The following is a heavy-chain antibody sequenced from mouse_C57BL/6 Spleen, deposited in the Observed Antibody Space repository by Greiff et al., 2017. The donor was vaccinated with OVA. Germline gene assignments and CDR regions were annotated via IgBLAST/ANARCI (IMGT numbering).Heavy chain of an antibody. CDR2: ISGGGGNT. Sequence: EVQRVESGGGLVKPGGSLKLSCAASGFTFSSYTMSWVRQTPEKRLEWVATISGGGGNTYYPDSVKGRFTISRDNAKNTLYLQMSSLRSEDTALYYCARHYYGNYGAMDYWGQGTSVTVSS. CDR1: GFTFSSYT. J-gene: IGHJ4*01. D-gene: IGHD2-1*01. CDR3: ARHYYGNYGAMDY. V-gene: IGHV5-9*01.